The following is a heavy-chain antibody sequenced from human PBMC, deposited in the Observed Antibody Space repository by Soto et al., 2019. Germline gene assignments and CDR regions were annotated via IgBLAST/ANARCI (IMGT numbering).Heavy chain of an antibody. J-gene: IGHJ6*03. CDR2: IKQDGSEK. V-gene: IGHV3-7*01. CDR3: ARKAGTSPPPSYYYYYIDF. D-gene: IGHD1-1*01. CDR1: GFTFSSYW. Sequence: GGSLRLSCAASGFTFSSYWMSWVRQAPGKGLEWVANIKQDGSEKYYVDSVKGRFTISRDNSKNSLYLQMNSLRAEDTAVYYCARKAGTSPPPSYYYYYIDFWGKGTTVTVSS.